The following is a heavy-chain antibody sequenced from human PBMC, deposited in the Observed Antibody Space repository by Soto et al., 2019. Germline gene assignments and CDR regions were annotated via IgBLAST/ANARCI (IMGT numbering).Heavy chain of an antibody. Sequence: QVLLVQSGAEVKKPGSSVRVSCKASGDTFKNFAFSWVRQAPGHGLEWVGGILPLFNAPTYAQKFQGRVTITADEYTSTAYMDLSRLTSDDTAVYFCTRGSRPAAIRATFDFWGQGTLVTVSS. J-gene: IGHJ4*02. CDR1: GDTFKNFA. V-gene: IGHV1-69*01. D-gene: IGHD2-2*02. CDR3: TRGSRPAAIRATFDF. CDR2: ILPLFNAP.